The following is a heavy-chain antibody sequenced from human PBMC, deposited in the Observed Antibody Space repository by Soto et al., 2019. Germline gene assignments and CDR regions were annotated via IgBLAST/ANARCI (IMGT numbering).Heavy chain of an antibody. CDR3: TRIQAARHFDY. J-gene: IGHJ4*02. Sequence: PGGSLRLSCAASGFTFSGSAMHWVRQASGKGLEWVGRIRSKANSYATAYAASVKGRFTISRDDSKNTAYLQMNSLKTEDTAVYYCTRIQAARHFDYWGQGTLVTVSS. V-gene: IGHV3-73*01. CDR2: IRSKANSYAT. CDR1: GFTFSGSA. D-gene: IGHD6-6*01.